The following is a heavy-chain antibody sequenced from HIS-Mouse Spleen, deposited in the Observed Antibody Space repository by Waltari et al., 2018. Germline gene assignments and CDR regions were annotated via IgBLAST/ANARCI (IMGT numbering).Heavy chain of an antibody. CDR2: IYYSGST. Sequence: QLQLQESGPGLVKPSETLSLTCTVSGGSISSSSYYWGWSRQPPGKGLEWIGSIYYSGSTYYNPSLKRRVTLSVDTSKNQFSLKLSSVTAADTAVYYCAREIPYSSSWYDWYFDLWGRGTLVTVSS. D-gene: IGHD6-13*01. CDR1: GGSISSSSYY. V-gene: IGHV4-39*07. J-gene: IGHJ2*01. CDR3: AREIPYSSSWYDWYFDL.